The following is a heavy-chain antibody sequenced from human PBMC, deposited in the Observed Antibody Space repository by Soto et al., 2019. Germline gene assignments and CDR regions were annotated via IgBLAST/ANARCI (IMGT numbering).Heavy chain of an antibody. D-gene: IGHD2-2*01. CDR1: GGSISSYY. V-gene: IGHV4-59*01. CDR3: GRERASTSCYGCLDY. J-gene: IGHJ4*02. Sequence: SETLSLTCTVSGGSISSYYWSWIRQPPGKGLEWIGYIYYSGSTNYNPSLKSRVTISVDTSKNQFSLKLSSVTAADTAVYYCGRERASTSCYGCLDYWGQGTLVTVSS. CDR2: IYYSGST.